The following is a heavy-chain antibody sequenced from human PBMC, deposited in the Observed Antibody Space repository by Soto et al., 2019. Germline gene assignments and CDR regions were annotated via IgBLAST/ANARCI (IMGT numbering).Heavy chain of an antibody. CDR2: IIPILGIA. CDR3: ARGQGGYGDYVPFDP. J-gene: IGHJ5*02. Sequence: QVQLVQSGAEVKKPGSSVKVSCKASGGTFSSYTISWVRQAPGQGLEWMGRIIPILGIANYAQKFQGRVTITADKYTNTAYMVLSSLRSEDTAVYYCARGQGGYGDYVPFDPWGQGTLVTVSS. CDR1: GGTFSSYT. D-gene: IGHD4-17*01. V-gene: IGHV1-69*02.